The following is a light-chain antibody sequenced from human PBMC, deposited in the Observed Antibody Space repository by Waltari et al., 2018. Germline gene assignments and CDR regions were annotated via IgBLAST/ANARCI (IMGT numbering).Light chain of an antibody. CDR3: CSFAGYGIYV. J-gene: IGLJ1*01. Sequence: QSALTQPASVSGSPGQSITISCTSVNSNVDILHLVSWYQHHPGRNPRLLIYEISQRPSGISNRFSGSKSGNTSSLTISGLQPEGEADYFCCSFAGYGIYVFGSGTQVSVL. V-gene: IGLV2-23*02. CDR1: NSNVDILHL. CDR2: EIS.